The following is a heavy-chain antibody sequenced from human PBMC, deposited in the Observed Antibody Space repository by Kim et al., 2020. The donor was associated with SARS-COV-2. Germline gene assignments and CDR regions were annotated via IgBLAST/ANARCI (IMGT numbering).Heavy chain of an antibody. CDR1: GFTFSSYG. CDR3: AKDLYYYGSGRGYYYYYGMDV. V-gene: IGHV3-30*18. Sequence: GGSLRLSCAASGFTFSSYGMHWVRQAPGKGLEWVAVISYDGSNKYYADSVKGRFTISRDNSKNTLYLQMNSLRAEDTAVYYCAKDLYYYGSGRGYYYYYGMDVWGQGTTVTVSS. J-gene: IGHJ6*02. D-gene: IGHD3-10*01. CDR2: ISYDGSNK.